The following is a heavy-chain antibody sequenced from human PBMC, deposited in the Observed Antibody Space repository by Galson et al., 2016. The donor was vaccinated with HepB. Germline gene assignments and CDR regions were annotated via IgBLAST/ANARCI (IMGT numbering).Heavy chain of an antibody. D-gene: IGHD5-18*01. CDR2: INHSGNT. Sequence: SETLSLTCTVSAGSIISGTSYWAWIRQTPGKGLEWIGSINHSGNTYYNPSLKSRLTISVDTSKNQFSLRLTSVTATDTAVYYCAREGMDTAGRNWCDPWGQGTLVTVSS. CDR1: AGSIISGTSY. J-gene: IGHJ5*02. V-gene: IGHV4-39*01. CDR3: AREGMDTAGRNWCDP.